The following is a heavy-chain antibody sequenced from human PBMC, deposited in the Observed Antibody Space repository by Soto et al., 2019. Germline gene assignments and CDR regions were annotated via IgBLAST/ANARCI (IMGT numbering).Heavy chain of an antibody. Sequence: DSLKISCKASGYTFTNYRIGWVRQMPGKGLEWMGLIYPADSDTTYSPSFQGQVSISADRSIRSAFLQWSSLKASDTAIYYCARHRTTSMWIGMDVWGQGTTVTVS. CDR1: GYTFTNYR. D-gene: IGHD1-7*01. CDR2: IYPADSDT. CDR3: ARHRTTSMWIGMDV. J-gene: IGHJ6*02. V-gene: IGHV5-51*01.